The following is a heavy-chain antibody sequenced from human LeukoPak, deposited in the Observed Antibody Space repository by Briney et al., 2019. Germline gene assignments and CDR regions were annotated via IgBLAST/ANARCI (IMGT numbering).Heavy chain of an antibody. CDR1: GYTFTGYY. CDR2: INPNSGGT. CDR3: ARTLGYSGYDLILRFDP. J-gene: IGHJ5*02. D-gene: IGHD5-12*01. Sequence: GASVKVSCKASGYTFTGYYMHWVRQAPGQGLEWMGWINPNSGGTNYAQKFQGRVTMTTDTSTSTAYMELRSLGSDDTAVYYCARTLGYSGYDLILRFDPWGQGTLVTVSS. V-gene: IGHV1-2*02.